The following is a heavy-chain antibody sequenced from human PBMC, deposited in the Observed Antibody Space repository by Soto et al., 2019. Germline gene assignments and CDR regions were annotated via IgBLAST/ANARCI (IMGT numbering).Heavy chain of an antibody. CDR2: ISGYNGNT. D-gene: IGHD2-21*01. V-gene: IGHV1-18*04. Sequence: QVQLVQSGAEVKKPGASVKVSCKASGYTFTSDGVSWVRQAPGQGLEWMGLISGYNGNTNYAQRFRDRVTLTTDTSTITAYMELRSLRSDDSAVYYCARDAHCGGAPGCRAMDVWGQGTTITVSS. CDR3: ARDAHCGGAPGCRAMDV. J-gene: IGHJ6*02. CDR1: GYTFTSDG.